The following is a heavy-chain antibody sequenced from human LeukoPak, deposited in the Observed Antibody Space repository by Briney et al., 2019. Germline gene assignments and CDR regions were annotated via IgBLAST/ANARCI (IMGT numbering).Heavy chain of an antibody. J-gene: IGHJ3*02. D-gene: IGHD6-19*01. Sequence: SETLSLTCTVSGGSISSYYWSWIRQPPGKGLEWIGYIYNRGSANYNPSLKSRVSISVDTSKNQFSLKLRSVTAADTAVYYCARDRPGIAVAGDAFDIWGQGTMVTVSS. CDR3: ARDRPGIAVAGDAFDI. CDR2: IYNRGSA. CDR1: GGSISSYY. V-gene: IGHV4-59*01.